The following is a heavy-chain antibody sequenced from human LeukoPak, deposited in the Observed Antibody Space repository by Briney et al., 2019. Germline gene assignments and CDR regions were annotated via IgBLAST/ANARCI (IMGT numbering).Heavy chain of an antibody. V-gene: IGHV3-23*01. CDR1: GFTFSSYA. Sequence: PGGSLRLSRAASGFTFSSYAMSWVRQAPGKGLEWVSAISGSGGSTYYADSVKGRFTISRDNSKNTLYLQMNSLRAEDTAVYYCAKDEAFGGAAASDYWGQGTLVTVSS. CDR2: ISGSGGST. D-gene: IGHD3-16*01. J-gene: IGHJ4*02. CDR3: AKDEAFGGAAASDY.